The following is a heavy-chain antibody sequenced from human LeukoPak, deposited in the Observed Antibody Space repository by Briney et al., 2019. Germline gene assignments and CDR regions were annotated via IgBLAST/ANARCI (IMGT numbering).Heavy chain of an antibody. J-gene: IGHJ3*02. CDR1: GGSFSGYY. CDR2: INHSGST. V-gene: IGHV4-34*01. CDR3: ARTSIAARRANVFDI. Sequence: TSETLSLTCAVYGGSFSGYYWSWIRQPPGKGLEWIGEINHSGSTNYNPSLKSRVTISVDTSKNQFSLKLSSVTAADTAVYYCARTSIAARRANVFDIWGQGTMVTVSS. D-gene: IGHD6-6*01.